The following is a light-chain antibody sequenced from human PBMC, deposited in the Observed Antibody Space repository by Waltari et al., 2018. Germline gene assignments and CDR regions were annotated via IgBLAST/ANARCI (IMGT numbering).Light chain of an antibody. CDR1: SSDIGSYNY. CDR3: CSYTSANTVV. V-gene: IGLV2-14*01. J-gene: IGLJ3*02. CDR2: EVR. Sequence: QSALTQPASLSASPGQSITISCAGTSSDIGSYNYISWYQQHPNKAPQLIIYEVRTRASGVSQRFSASKSGNTASLTISGLQAEDEADYFCCSYTSANTVVFGGGTKLTVL.